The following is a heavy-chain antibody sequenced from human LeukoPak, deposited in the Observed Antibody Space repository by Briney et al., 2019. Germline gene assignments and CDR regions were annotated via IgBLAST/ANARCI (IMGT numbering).Heavy chain of an antibody. V-gene: IGHV4-4*07. CDR1: GGSISGYY. Sequence: SETLSLTCTVSGGSISGYYWSWIRQPAGKGLEWIGRIYTSGTSNYNPSLNSRVTMSVDTSKNQFSVKLSSVTAADTAVYYCARGDFWSGFYNYWGQGTLVTVSS. CDR3: ARGDFWSGFYNY. J-gene: IGHJ4*02. CDR2: IYTSGTS. D-gene: IGHD3-3*01.